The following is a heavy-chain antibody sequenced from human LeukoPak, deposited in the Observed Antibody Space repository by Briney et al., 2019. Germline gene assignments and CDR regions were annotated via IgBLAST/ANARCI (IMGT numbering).Heavy chain of an antibody. J-gene: IGHJ6*02. Sequence: ISGSDGSTYYAGSVKGRFTISRDNSKNTLYLQMNSLRAEDTAVYYCAKGTGNYYYYGMDVWGQGTTVTVSS. CDR2: ISGSDGST. CDR3: AKGTGNYYYYGMDV. D-gene: IGHD1-14*01. V-gene: IGHV3-23*01.